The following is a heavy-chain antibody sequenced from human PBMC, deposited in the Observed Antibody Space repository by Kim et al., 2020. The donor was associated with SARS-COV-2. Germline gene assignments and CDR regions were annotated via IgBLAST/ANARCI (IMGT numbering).Heavy chain of an antibody. V-gene: IGHV5-51*01. CDR2: IYPGDSDT. Sequence: GESLKISCKGSGYSFTSYWIGWVRQMPGKGLEWMGIIYPGDSDTRYSPSFQGQVTISADKSISTAYLQWSSLKASDTAMYYCARPLIYYDSSGYYFDYWGQGTLVTVSS. D-gene: IGHD3-22*01. J-gene: IGHJ4*02. CDR3: ARPLIYYDSSGYYFDY. CDR1: GYSFTSYW.